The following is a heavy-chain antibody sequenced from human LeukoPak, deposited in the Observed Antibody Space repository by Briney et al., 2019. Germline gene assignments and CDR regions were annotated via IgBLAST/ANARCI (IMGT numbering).Heavy chain of an antibody. CDR3: ARAVVVAATVKWFDP. D-gene: IGHD2-15*01. Sequence: PSETLSLTCTVSGGSISGYYWSWIRQSPGKGLEWIGYIYYSGSTNYNPSLKSRVTMSVDTSKNHFSLKVSSVTAADTAVYYCARAVVVAATVKWFDPWGQGTLVTVSS. CDR2: IYYSGST. J-gene: IGHJ5*02. CDR1: GGSISGYY. V-gene: IGHV4-59*01.